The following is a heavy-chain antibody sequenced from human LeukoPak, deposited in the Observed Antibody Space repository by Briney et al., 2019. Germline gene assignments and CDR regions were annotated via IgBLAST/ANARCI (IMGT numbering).Heavy chain of an antibody. D-gene: IGHD4-17*01. V-gene: IGHV3-23*01. J-gene: IGHJ4*02. CDR2: ISSTGDTT. CDR3: AKARGSDYGDYVIFDY. Sequence: PGGSLRLSCAASGFTFNSYGMAWVRQAPGKELEWVSSISSTGDTTYYADSVKGRFTISRDNSKNTLFLQMNSLRAEDTALFYCAKARGSDYGDYVIFDYWGQGTLVAVSS. CDR1: GFTFNSYG.